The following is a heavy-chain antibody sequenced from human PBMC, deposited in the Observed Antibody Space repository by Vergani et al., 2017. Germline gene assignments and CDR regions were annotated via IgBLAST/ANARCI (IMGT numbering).Heavy chain of an antibody. CDR2: INPSGGST. Sequence: QVQLVQSGAEVKKPGASVKVSCKASGYTFTSYYMHWVRQAPGQGLEWMGIINPSGGSTSYAQKFQGRVTMTGDTSTSTVYMELSSLRSEDKAVYYCAREGGYSSRGHWFDPWGQGTLVTVSS. CDR1: GYTFTSYY. J-gene: IGHJ5*02. CDR3: AREGGYSSRGHWFDP. D-gene: IGHD6-13*01. V-gene: IGHV1-46*03.